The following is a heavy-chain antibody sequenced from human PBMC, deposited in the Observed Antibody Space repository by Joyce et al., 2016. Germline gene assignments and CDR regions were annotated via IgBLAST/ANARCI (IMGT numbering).Heavy chain of an antibody. CDR2: IYYSGST. J-gene: IGHJ4*02. Sequence: QVQLQESGPGLVKPSETLSLTCSVSGDSVNSDYFWTWVRQPPGKGLEWIGYIYYSGSTNYNPSLKSRITISLDTSNNQCALRLSSVTAADTAGYCCATHGGYTYGNLDGWGQGILVTVSS. CDR3: ATHGGYTYGNLDG. D-gene: IGHD5-18*01. CDR1: GDSVNSDYF. V-gene: IGHV4-61*01.